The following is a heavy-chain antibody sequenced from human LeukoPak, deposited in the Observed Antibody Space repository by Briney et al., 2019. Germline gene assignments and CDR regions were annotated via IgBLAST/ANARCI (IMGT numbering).Heavy chain of an antibody. CDR2: FSPSGGGST. V-gene: IGHV3-23*01. CDR1: GFTFSTYD. Sequence: GGSLRLSCAASGFTFSTYDMSWVRQAPGKGLEWVSAFSPSGGGSTYYADSVKGRFTISRDKSKNTLYLQMNSLRADDTAIYYCAKPTKMYYYDSGALNYWGPGTLVTVFS. J-gene: IGHJ4*02. D-gene: IGHD3-22*01. CDR3: AKPTKMYYYDSGALNY.